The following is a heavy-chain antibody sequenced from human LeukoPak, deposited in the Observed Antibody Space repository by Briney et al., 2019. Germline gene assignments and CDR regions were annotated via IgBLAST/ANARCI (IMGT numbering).Heavy chain of an antibody. Sequence: ASVKVSCKASGGTFSSYAISWVRQAPGQGLEWMGRIIPILGIANYAQKFQGRVTITADKSASTAYMELSSLRSEDTAVYYCARGGLTGDFDYWGQGTLVTVSS. V-gene: IGHV1-69*04. J-gene: IGHJ4*02. CDR3: ARGGLTGDFDY. CDR2: IIPILGIA. D-gene: IGHD3-9*01. CDR1: GGTFSSYA.